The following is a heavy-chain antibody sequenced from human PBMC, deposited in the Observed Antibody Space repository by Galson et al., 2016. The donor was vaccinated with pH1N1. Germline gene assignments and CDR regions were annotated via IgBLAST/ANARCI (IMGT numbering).Heavy chain of an antibody. CDR1: GGSLSGTY. CDR2: IHPGGST. J-gene: IGHJ4*02. Sequence: ETLSLTCAVYGGSLSGTYWSWIHQSPGKGLEWIGEIHPGGSTNYNPSLKSRVTLFADTSRNQFSLNLSSLTAADTALYFCARRKPNFDPHVIDFWGQGALVSVSS. D-gene: IGHD3-9*01. V-gene: IGHV4-34*01. CDR3: ARRKPNFDPHVIDF.